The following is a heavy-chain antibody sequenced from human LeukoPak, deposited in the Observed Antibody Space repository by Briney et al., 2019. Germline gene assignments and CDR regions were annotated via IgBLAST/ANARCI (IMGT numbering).Heavy chain of an antibody. J-gene: IGHJ3*02. Sequence: GGSLRLSCTSSGFTFEDYALTWLRQAPGKGLEWLGFIRAKFYGGTADYAASVKDRFTISRDDYKNIAYLQMDGLRSEDTALYYCARVGRDRGFDIWGQGTAVTVSS. CDR2: IRAKFYGGTA. V-gene: IGHV3-49*03. CDR1: GFTFEDYA. CDR3: ARVGRDRGFDI. D-gene: IGHD3-10*01.